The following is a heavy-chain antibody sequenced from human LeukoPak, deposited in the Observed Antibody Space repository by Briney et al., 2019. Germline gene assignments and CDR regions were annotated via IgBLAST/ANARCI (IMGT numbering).Heavy chain of an antibody. Sequence: GGSLRLSCAASGFTFSSYWMSWVRQAPGKGLEWVANIKRDGSEKYYVDSVKGRFTISRDNSKNTVYLQMNSLRAEDTAVYYCARESSGWLQLFDYWGQGTLVTVSS. J-gene: IGHJ4*02. CDR2: IKRDGSEK. CDR1: GFTFSSYW. D-gene: IGHD5-24*01. V-gene: IGHV3-7*01. CDR3: ARESSGWLQLFDY.